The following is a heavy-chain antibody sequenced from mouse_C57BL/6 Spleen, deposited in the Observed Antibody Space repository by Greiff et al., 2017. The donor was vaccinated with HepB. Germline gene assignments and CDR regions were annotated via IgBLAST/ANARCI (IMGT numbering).Heavy chain of an antibody. D-gene: IGHD1-1*01. CDR1: GYTFTSYW. CDR3: ANYGSSYDWFAY. J-gene: IGHJ3*01. CDR2: IDPSDSYT. V-gene: IGHV1-59*01. Sequence: VQLQQPGAELVRPGTSVKLSCKASGYTFTSYWMHWVKQRPGQGLEWIGVIDPSDSYTNYNQKFKGKATLTVDTSSSTAYMQLSSLTSEDSAVYYCANYGSSYDWFAYWGQGTLVTVSA.